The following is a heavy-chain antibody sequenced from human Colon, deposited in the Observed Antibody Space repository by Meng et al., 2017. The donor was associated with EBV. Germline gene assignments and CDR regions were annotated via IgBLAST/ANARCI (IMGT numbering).Heavy chain of an antibody. CDR2: INYSGNT. D-gene: IGHD6-19*01. J-gene: IGHJ4*02. Sequence: QVQLQQWGAGRLKPSXXLSLSCAVYGGSFRGYYWTWIRQPPGKGLEWVGEINYSGNTNYSPSLKSRVSISIDTSKNQFSLKLSSVTAADTAIYYCARRLAALDYWGQGTLVTVSS. V-gene: IGHV4-34*01. CDR3: ARRLAALDY. CDR1: GGSFRGYY.